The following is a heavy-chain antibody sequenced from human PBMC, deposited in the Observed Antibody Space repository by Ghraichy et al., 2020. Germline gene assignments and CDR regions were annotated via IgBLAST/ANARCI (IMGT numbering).Heavy chain of an antibody. D-gene: IGHD2-15*01. CDR2: ISYDGTNK. CDR1: GFSFSNYG. J-gene: IGHJ4*02. V-gene: IGHV3-30*18. CDR3: AKVMSCTAGNCQADFFDY. Sequence: GGSLRLSCAASGFSFSNYGIHWARQAPGKGLEWVAVISYDGTNKDYADSVKGRFTISRDNSKNTLYLQMNSLRAEDTAVYYCAKVMSCTAGNCQADFFDYWGQGTLVIVSS.